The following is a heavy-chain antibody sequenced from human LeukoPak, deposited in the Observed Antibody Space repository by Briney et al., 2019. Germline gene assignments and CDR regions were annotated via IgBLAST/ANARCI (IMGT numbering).Heavy chain of an antibody. CDR1: GFTFSSYA. Sequence: PGGSLRLSCAASGFTFSSYAMSWVRQAPGQGLEWMGGIIPSFGTANYAQKYQGRLPITADESTSTAYMGLSSVRSEDAAVYYCARVLGGVAGIAAAGWFDPWGQGTLVTVSS. CDR3: ARVLGGVAGIAAAGWFDP. D-gene: IGHD6-13*01. CDR2: IIPSFGTA. J-gene: IGHJ5*02. V-gene: IGHV1-69*01.